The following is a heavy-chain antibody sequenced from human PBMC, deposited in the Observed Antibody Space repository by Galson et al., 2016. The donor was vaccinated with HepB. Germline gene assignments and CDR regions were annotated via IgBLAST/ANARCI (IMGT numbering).Heavy chain of an antibody. CDR2: ISPDNGNP. Sequence: SVKVSCKASGYDFTNYAVHWVRQAPGQRLEWMGWISPDNGNPNYAEKLQGRVIMTTDTSTSTAYMELRSLRPDDTAVYYCASYDILTGYYVGAFDFWGQGTMVTVSS. D-gene: IGHD3-9*01. CDR3: ASYDILTGYYVGAFDF. V-gene: IGHV1-18*01. CDR1: GYDFTNYA. J-gene: IGHJ3*01.